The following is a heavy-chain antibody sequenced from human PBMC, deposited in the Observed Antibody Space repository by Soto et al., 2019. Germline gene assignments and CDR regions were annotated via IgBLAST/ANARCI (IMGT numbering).Heavy chain of an antibody. CDR1: GGSISSYY. Sequence: SETLSLTCTVSGGSISSYYWSWIRQPPGKGLEWIGYIYYSGSTNYNPSLKSRVTISVDTSKNQFSLILTSVTAADTAVYYCARVAKYYYNGMDVWGQGTTVTVSS. J-gene: IGHJ6*02. CDR2: IYYSGST. CDR3: ARVAKYYYNGMDV. V-gene: IGHV4-59*01.